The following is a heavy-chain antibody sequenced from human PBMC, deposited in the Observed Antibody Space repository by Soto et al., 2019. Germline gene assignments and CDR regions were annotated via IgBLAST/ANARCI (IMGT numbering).Heavy chain of an antibody. CDR2: IIPIFGTA. V-gene: IGHV1-69*01. D-gene: IGHD3-10*01. Sequence: QVQLVQSGAEVKKPGSSVKVSCKASGGTFSSYAISWVRQAPGQGLEWMGGIIPIFGTANYAQKFQGRVTITADESTSTAYMELSSLRSEDTAVYYCARCPLFPGPGSLYYYYGMDVWGQGTTVTVSS. J-gene: IGHJ6*02. CDR3: ARCPLFPGPGSLYYYYGMDV. CDR1: GGTFSSYA.